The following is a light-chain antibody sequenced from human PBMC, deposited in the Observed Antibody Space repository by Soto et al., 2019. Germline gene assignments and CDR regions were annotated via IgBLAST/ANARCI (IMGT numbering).Light chain of an antibody. CDR2: GAS. Sequence: EIVLTQSPGTLSLSPGERSTLSCSTSQSVSSSYLAWYQQKPGQAPRLLIYGASTRAAGIPARFSGSGSGTEFTLTISSLQSEDFAVYYCQQYNNWPPTFGQGTKVDI. J-gene: IGKJ1*01. CDR3: QQYNNWPPT. V-gene: IGKV3-15*01. CDR1: QSVSSSY.